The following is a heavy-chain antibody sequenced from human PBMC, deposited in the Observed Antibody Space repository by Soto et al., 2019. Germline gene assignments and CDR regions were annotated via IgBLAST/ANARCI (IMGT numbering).Heavy chain of an antibody. V-gene: IGHV7-4-1*01. CDR1: GYTFTNYG. CDR2: INTNTGSP. J-gene: IGHJ5*02. CDR3: ARDHHCSGGSCYFSCDP. Sequence: QVQLVQSGSELKKPGASVQVSCKASGYTFTNYGVNWVRQAPGQGLEWMGWINTNTGSPTYAQGFTGRCVFSLDTSVSTAYLQIYSLNAEDTAVYYCARDHHCSGGSCYFSCDPWGQGTLVTVSS. D-gene: IGHD2-15*01.